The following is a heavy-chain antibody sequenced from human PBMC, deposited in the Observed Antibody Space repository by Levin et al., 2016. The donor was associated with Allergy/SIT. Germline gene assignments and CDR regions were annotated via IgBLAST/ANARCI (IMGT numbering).Heavy chain of an antibody. CDR1: GFTFSFYA. J-gene: IGHJ4*02. V-gene: IGHV3-23*01. D-gene: IGHD3-3*01. CDR2: INNNDRVT. CDR3: AKLTSDLDY. Sequence: GGSLRLSCAASGFTFSFYAMTWVRQAPGKGLEWVGSINNNDRVTFYADSVKGRFAISRDNSKNTLYLQINSLRADDTARYYCAKLTSDLDYWGQGTLVTVSS.